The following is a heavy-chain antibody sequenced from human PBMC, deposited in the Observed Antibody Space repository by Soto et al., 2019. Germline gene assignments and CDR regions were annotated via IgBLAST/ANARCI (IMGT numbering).Heavy chain of an antibody. J-gene: IGHJ4*02. D-gene: IGHD6-19*01. Sequence: QVQLVESGGGVVQPGRSLRLSCAASGFTFSSYGMHWVRQAPGKGLEWVAVISYDGSNKYYADSVKGRFTISRDNXKXTPXLQMNSLRAEDTAVYYCAKPGVVGAVAALGYYFDYWGQGTLVTVSS. V-gene: IGHV3-30*18. CDR2: ISYDGSNK. CDR1: GFTFSSYG. CDR3: AKPGVVGAVAALGYYFDY.